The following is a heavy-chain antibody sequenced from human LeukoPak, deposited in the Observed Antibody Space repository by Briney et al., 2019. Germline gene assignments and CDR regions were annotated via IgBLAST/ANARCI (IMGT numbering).Heavy chain of an antibody. V-gene: IGHV3-21*01. D-gene: IGHD3-16*01. Sequence: GGSLRLSCAASGFTFSSYSMNWVRQAPGKGLEWVSSISSSSSYVYYADSVKGRFTISRDNAKNSLYLQMNSLRAEDTAVYYCARHTSGRWYFDYWGQGTLVTVSS. CDR1: GFTFSSYS. CDR2: ISSSSSYV. CDR3: ARHTSGRWYFDY. J-gene: IGHJ4*02.